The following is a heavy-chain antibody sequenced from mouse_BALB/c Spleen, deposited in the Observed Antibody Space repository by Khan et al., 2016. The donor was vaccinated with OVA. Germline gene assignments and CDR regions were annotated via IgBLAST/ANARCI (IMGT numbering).Heavy chain of an antibody. CDR3: ASELGRYYAMDY. D-gene: IGHD4-1*01. CDR1: GYSITRDYA. CDR2: ISNSGSA. Sequence: EVQLVESGPGLVKPSQSLSLTCTVTGYSITRDYAWNWIRQFPGNKLEWMGYISNSGSASYNPSLKSRISITRDTSKTQFFLQLNSVTTEDTATYYCASELGRYYAMDYWGQGTSVTVSS. V-gene: IGHV3-2*02. J-gene: IGHJ4*01.